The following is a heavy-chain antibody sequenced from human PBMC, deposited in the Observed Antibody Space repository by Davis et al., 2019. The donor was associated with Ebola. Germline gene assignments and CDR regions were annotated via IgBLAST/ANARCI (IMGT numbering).Heavy chain of an antibody. CDR2: IYSSGSS. J-gene: IGHJ4*01. CDR1: GYSISSNYY. CDR3: ASDFWVGY. V-gene: IGHV4-38-2*02. Sequence: SETLSLTCTVSGYSISSNYYWGWIRQPPGKGLEWIGYIYSSGSSYYNPSLKSRVTISVDTSKNQFSLNLSSVTAADTAVYYCASDFWVGYWGRGALVTVSS. D-gene: IGHD3-3*01.